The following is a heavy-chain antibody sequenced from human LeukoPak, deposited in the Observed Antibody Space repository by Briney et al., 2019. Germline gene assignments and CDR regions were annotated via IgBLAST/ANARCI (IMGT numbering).Heavy chain of an antibody. CDR1: GFTFNGYW. CDR3: AREYGYSYGTV. D-gene: IGHD5-18*01. Sequence: PGGSLRLSCAASGFTFNGYWMSWVRQAPGKGLEWVANIKEDGSEKYYVDSVKGRFTISRDNAKNSLYLQMNSLGAEDTAVYYCAREYGYSYGTVWGQGTLVTVSS. CDR2: IKEDGSEK. J-gene: IGHJ4*02. V-gene: IGHV3-7*03.